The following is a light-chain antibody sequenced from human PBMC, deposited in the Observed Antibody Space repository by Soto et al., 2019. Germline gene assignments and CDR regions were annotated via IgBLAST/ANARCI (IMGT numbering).Light chain of an antibody. Sequence: DIQMIQSPSSLSASIGDRVTITCQASHDIDNFLNWYQQKPGKAPKLLIYDAFNLETGVPSRFSGSGSGTDFTVTISSLQPEDIATYYCQHYDFLLRRTFGQGTKVEIK. CDR1: HDIDNF. CDR3: QHYDFLLRRT. J-gene: IGKJ1*01. CDR2: DAF. V-gene: IGKV1-33*01.